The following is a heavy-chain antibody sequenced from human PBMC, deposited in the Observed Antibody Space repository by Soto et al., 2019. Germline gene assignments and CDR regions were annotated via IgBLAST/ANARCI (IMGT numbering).Heavy chain of an antibody. CDR1: GFTVRSNY. V-gene: IGHV3-66*01. CDR2: IYSGGST. D-gene: IGHD6-19*01. Sequence: ESGGDLVQPGGSLRLSCAASGFTVRSNYMSWVRQAPGKGLEWVSVIYSGGSTYYADSVKGRFNISRDNSKNTLYLQMNSLRAEDTAVYYCARDLVAGSPNRDDYWGQGTLVTVSS. CDR3: ARDLVAGSPNRDDY. J-gene: IGHJ4*02.